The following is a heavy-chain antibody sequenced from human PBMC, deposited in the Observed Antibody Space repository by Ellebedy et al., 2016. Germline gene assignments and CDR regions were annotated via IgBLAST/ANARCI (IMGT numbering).Heavy chain of an antibody. V-gene: IGHV4-34*01. J-gene: IGHJ4*02. Sequence: SETLSLTCAVYGGSFSGYYWSWIRQPPGKGLEWIGEINHSGSTNYNPSLKSRVTISVDTSKNQFSLKLSSVTAADTAVYYCARGPRGYSYGHSFGYWGQGTLVTVSS. CDR1: GGSFSGYY. CDR3: ARGPRGYSYGHSFGY. D-gene: IGHD5-18*01. CDR2: INHSGST.